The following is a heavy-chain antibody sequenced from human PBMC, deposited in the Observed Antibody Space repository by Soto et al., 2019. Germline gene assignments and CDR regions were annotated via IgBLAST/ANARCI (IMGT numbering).Heavy chain of an antibody. CDR3: ARDRGRAAAAHRRFDY. J-gene: IGHJ4*02. V-gene: IGHV1-18*01. D-gene: IGHD6-13*01. CDR2: ISAYNGNT. Sequence: QVQLVQSGAEVKKPGASVKVSCKASGYTFTSYGISWLRQAPGQGLEWMGWISAYNGNTNYAQKRQGRVTMTTDTSTSKAYMELRRLRSDDTAVYYCARDRGRAAAAHRRFDYWGQATLVTVSS. CDR1: GYTFTSYG.